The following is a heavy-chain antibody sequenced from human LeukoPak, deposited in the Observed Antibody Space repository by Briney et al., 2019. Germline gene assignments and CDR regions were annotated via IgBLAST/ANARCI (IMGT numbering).Heavy chain of an antibody. Sequence: GGSLRLSCAASGFTFSSYAMHWVRQAPGKGLEWVAVISNDGSDKYYADSVKGRFTISRDNSKNTLYLQMNSLRAEDTAIYYCARDRGGRFGELFLDWFDPWGQGTLVTVSS. CDR3: ARDRGGRFGELFLDWFDP. D-gene: IGHD3-10*01. J-gene: IGHJ5*02. V-gene: IGHV3-30*04. CDR1: GFTFSSYA. CDR2: ISNDGSDK.